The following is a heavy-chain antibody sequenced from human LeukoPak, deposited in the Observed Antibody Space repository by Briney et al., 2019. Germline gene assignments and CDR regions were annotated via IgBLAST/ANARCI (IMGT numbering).Heavy chain of an antibody. J-gene: IGHJ5*02. CDR1: GGSISSYY. D-gene: IGHD1-26*01. Sequence: PSETLSLTCTVSGGSISSYYWSWIRQPPGKGLEWIGYIYYSGSTNYNPSLKSRVTISVDTSKSQFSLKLSSVTAADTAVYYCARTIVTPGGYCFDPWGQGTLVTVSS. CDR2: IYYSGST. CDR3: ARTIVTPGGYCFDP. V-gene: IGHV4-59*01.